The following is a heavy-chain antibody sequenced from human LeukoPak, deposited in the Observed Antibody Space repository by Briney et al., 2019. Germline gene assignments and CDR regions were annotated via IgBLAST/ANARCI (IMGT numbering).Heavy chain of an antibody. CDR2: IKQDGGEQ. CDR3: ASVWWSGYFRFDY. Sequence: GGSLRLSCAASGFTFSSYWMSWVRQAPGKGPEWVANIKQDGGEQSYVDSVKGRFTISRNNAKHSLFLQMNRLRAEDTAVYYCASVWWSGYFRFDYWGQGTLVTVYS. D-gene: IGHD3-3*01. J-gene: IGHJ4*02. V-gene: IGHV3-7*01. CDR1: GFTFSSYW.